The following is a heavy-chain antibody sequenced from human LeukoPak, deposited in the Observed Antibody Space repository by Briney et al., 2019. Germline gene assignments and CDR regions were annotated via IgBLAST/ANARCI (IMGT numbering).Heavy chain of an antibody. V-gene: IGHV4-4*09. CDR3: ARAYSGSLMNYYYYMDV. CDR2: IYTSGST. Sequence: PSETLSLTCTVSGGSISSYYWSWIRQPPGKGLEWIGYIYTSGSTNYNPSLKSRVTISVDTSKNQFSLKLSSVTAADTAVYYCARAYSGSLMNYYYYMDVWGKGTTVTVSS. D-gene: IGHD1-26*01. J-gene: IGHJ6*03. CDR1: GGSISSYY.